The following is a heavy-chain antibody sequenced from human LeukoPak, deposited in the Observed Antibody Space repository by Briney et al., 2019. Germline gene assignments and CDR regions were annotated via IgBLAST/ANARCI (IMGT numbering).Heavy chain of an antibody. CDR2: FDPEDGET. D-gene: IGHD3-22*01. J-gene: IGHJ4*02. V-gene: IGHV1-24*01. CDR1: GYTLTELS. CDR3: ATYPMIVVVIHRGYYFDY. Sequence: PGASVKVFRKVSGYTLTELSMHWVRQAPGKGLEWMGGFDPEDGETIYAQKFQGRVTMTEDTSTDTAYMELSSLRSEDTAVYYCATYPMIVVVIHRGYYFDYWGQGTLVTVSS.